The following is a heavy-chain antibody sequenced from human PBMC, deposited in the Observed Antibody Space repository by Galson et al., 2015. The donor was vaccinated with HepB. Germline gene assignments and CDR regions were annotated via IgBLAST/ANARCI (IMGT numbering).Heavy chain of an antibody. D-gene: IGHD6-13*01. CDR3: ARFMSGYSSSWLDY. J-gene: IGHJ4*02. Sequence: SLRLSCAASGSTFSLYSMNWVRQAPGKGLEWVSYISTSSGYIYYADAVKGRFTISRDNAKNSLYLQMNSLTAEDTAVYFCARFMSGYSSSWLDYWGQGTLVTVSS. V-gene: IGHV3-21*01. CDR2: ISTSSGYI. CDR1: GSTFSLYS.